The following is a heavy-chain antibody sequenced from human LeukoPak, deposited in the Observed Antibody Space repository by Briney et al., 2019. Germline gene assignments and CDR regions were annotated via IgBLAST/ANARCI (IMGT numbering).Heavy chain of an antibody. D-gene: IGHD1-26*01. CDR1: GFTFSSYE. Sequence: GGSLRLPCAASGFTFSSYEMNWVRQAPGKGLEWVSYISSSSSIKRYADSVRGRFTISRDNAKNSLSLQMNSLRAEDTAVYYCARTDPGWASRDYWGQGTLVTVSS. CDR3: ARTDPGWASRDY. J-gene: IGHJ4*02. CDR2: ISSSSSIK. V-gene: IGHV3-48*03.